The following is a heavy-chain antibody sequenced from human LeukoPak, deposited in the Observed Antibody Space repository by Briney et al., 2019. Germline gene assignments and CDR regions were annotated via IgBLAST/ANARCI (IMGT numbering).Heavy chain of an antibody. J-gene: IGHJ4*02. CDR1: GYTFTGYY. Sequence: ASVKVSCKASGYTFTGYYMHWVRQAPGQGLEWMGWISAYNGHTKYAQKFQGRVTMTTDTSTSTAYMELRSLRSDDTAVYYCARDLWFGELSVVDYWGQGTLVTVSS. D-gene: IGHD3-10*01. V-gene: IGHV1-18*04. CDR3: ARDLWFGELSVVDY. CDR2: ISAYNGHT.